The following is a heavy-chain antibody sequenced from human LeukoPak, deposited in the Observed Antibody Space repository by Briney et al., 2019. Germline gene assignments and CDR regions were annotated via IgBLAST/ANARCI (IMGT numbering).Heavy chain of an antibody. CDR1: GFTFSSYS. J-gene: IGHJ4*02. D-gene: IGHD2-2*02. V-gene: IGHV3-21*01. CDR2: ISSSSSYI. CDR3: ARDPLYTGYFDY. Sequence: GGSLRLSCAASGFTFSSYSMNWVRQAPGKGLEWVSSISSSSSYIYYADSVKGRFTISRDNAKNSLYLQMNSLRAEDTAVYYCARDPLYTGYFDYWGQGTLVTVSS.